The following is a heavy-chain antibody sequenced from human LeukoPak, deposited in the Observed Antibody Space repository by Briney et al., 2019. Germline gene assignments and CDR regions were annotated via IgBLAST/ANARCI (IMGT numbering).Heavy chain of an antibody. Sequence: GGSLRLSCAASGFTFSDYYMSWIRQAPGKGLEWVSYISSSSSYTNYADSVKGRFTISRDNAKNSLYLQMNSLRAEDTAVYYCARMDHYYYGSGSYNDYYYDMDVWGKGTTVTVSS. CDR1: GFTFSDYY. D-gene: IGHD3-10*01. CDR3: ARMDHYYYGSGSYNDYYYDMDV. J-gene: IGHJ6*04. CDR2: ISSSSSYT. V-gene: IGHV3-11*06.